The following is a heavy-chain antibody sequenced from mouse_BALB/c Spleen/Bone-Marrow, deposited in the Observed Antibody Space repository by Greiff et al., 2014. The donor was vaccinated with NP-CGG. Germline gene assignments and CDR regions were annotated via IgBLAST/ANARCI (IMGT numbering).Heavy chain of an antibody. CDR1: GYTFSSYW. CDR3: ARERGY. V-gene: IGHV1-9*01. J-gene: IGHJ3*01. Sequence: QVQLKDSGAELMKTGASVKISCKATGYTFSSYWIEWVKQRPGHGLEWIGEILPGSGSTNYDEKFKGKATFTADTSSKTAYMQLSSLTSEDSAVYYCARERGYWGQGTLVTVSA. CDR2: ILPGSGST.